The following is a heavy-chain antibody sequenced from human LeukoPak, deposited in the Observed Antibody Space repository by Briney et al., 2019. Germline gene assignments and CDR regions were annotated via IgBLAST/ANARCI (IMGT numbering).Heavy chain of an antibody. CDR1: GFTFSSYG. Sequence: GGSLRLSCAASGFTFSSYGMHWVRQAPGKGLEWVAVISYDGSNKYYADSVKGRFTISRDNSKNTLYLQMNSLRAEDTAVYYCAKDRSLGGYSGYDFFYWGQGTLVTVSS. V-gene: IGHV3-30*18. J-gene: IGHJ4*02. CDR3: AKDRSLGGYSGYDFFY. CDR2: ISYDGSNK. D-gene: IGHD5-12*01.